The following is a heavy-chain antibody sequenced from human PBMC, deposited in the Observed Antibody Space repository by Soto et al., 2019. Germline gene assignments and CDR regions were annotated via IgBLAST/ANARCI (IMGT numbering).Heavy chain of an antibody. CDR3: AGSRGKVGATTSDY. CDR1: GFTFSSYS. D-gene: IGHD1-26*01. Sequence: GGSLRLSCAASGFTFSSYSMNWVRQAPGKGLEWVSSISSSSSYIYYADSVKGRFTISRDNAKNSLYLQMNSLRAEDTAVYYCAGSRGKVGATTSDYWGQGTLVTVSS. J-gene: IGHJ4*02. CDR2: ISSSSSYI. V-gene: IGHV3-21*01.